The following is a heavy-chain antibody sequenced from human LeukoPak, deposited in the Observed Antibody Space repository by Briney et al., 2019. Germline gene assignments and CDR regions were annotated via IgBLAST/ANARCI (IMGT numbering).Heavy chain of an antibody. J-gene: IGHJ4*02. Sequence: SVKVSCKASGGTFSSYTISWVRQALGQGLEWMGRIIPILGIANYAQKFQGRVTITADKSTSTAYMELSSLRSEDTAVYYCARDGGGCSGGSCYADYWGQGTLVTVSS. CDR2: IIPILGIA. V-gene: IGHV1-69*04. CDR1: GGTFSSYT. D-gene: IGHD2-15*01. CDR3: ARDGGGCSGGSCYADY.